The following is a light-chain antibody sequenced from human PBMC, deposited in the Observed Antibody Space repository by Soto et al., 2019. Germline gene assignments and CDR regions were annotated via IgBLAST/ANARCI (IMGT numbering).Light chain of an antibody. Sequence: DIQMTQSPSSLSASVGDSVTITCRASQGINKFLAWFQQKPGTAPKSLISTASRLQSGVPSRFSGSGSGTHFTLTINNLQPEEFATYDCQQYESFPLTFGGGTRVEIK. CDR1: QGINKF. CDR2: TAS. J-gene: IGKJ4*01. CDR3: QQYESFPLT. V-gene: IGKV1-16*01.